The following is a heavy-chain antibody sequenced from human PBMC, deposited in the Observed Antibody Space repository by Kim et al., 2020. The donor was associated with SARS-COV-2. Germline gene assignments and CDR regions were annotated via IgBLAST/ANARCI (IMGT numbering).Heavy chain of an antibody. Sequence: DSLSGRFTITRTNSKNTLDFQINSLRAEDTAVYYCAREQPYGNNWRTFDYWGQGTLVTVSS. J-gene: IGHJ4*02. V-gene: IGHV3-53*01. CDR3: AREQPYGNNWRTFDY. D-gene: IGHD1-20*01.